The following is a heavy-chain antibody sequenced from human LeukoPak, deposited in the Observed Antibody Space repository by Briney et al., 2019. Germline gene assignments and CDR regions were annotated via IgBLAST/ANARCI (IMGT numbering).Heavy chain of an antibody. Sequence: GGSLRLSCGASGFTFSRFWMHWVRQAPGKGLVWVSRINSDGSTTTYADSVKGRFTISRDNAKNTLYLQMNSLTAEDTAVYYCARPHTGFDSWGQGTLVTVSS. CDR1: GFTFSRFW. V-gene: IGHV3-74*01. J-gene: IGHJ4*02. CDR2: INSDGSTT. CDR3: ARPHTGFDS.